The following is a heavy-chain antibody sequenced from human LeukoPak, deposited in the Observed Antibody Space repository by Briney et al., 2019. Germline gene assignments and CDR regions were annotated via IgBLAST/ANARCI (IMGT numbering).Heavy chain of an antibody. Sequence: PGGSLRLSCAASGFTFSSYGMNWVRQAPGKGLEWVGRIKSKADGGTADYAAPVKGRFTISRDDSQSSLYLQMNSLKTEDTAVYYCTTGSPPTNWGQGTLVTVSS. J-gene: IGHJ4*02. V-gene: IGHV3-15*01. CDR2: IKSKADGGTA. CDR3: TTGSPPTN. CDR1: GFTFSSYG. D-gene: IGHD6-13*01.